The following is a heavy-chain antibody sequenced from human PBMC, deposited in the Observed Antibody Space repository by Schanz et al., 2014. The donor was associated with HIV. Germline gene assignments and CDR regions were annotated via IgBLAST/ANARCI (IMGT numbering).Heavy chain of an antibody. CDR1: GFSFSNYG. J-gene: IGHJ4*02. V-gene: IGHV3-30*03. CDR3: AAGLIRYFFDY. Sequence: QVQLLESGGGVVQPVLRLSCAASGFSFSNYGMHWVRQAPGKGLEWVAVISFDGSNKYYADSVKGRFTISRDNSKNMLFLKLNSLSAEATAMYYRAAGLIRYFFDYWGQGTLVTVSS. CDR2: ISFDGSNK. D-gene: IGHD2-21*01.